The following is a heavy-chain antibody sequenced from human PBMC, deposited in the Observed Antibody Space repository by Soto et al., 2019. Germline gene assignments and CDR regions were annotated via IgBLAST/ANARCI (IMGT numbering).Heavy chain of an antibody. D-gene: IGHD2-2*02. CDR1: GDSVSSNSAA. CDR3: ARWAYCTTTSCYNVGMDV. CDR2: TYYRSKWYN. J-gene: IGHJ6*02. Sequence: SQTLSLTCAISGDSVSSNSAAWNWIRQSPSRGLEWLGRTYYRSKWYNDYAVSVKSRITINPDTSKNQSPLQLNSVTPEDTAVYYCARWAYCTTTSCYNVGMDVWGQGTTVTVSS. V-gene: IGHV6-1*01.